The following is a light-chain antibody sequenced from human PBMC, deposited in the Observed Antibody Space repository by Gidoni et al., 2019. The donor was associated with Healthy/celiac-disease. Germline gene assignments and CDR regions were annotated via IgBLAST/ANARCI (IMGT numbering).Light chain of an antibody. CDR1: QSVSSSY. Sequence: EIVLTQSPGTLSLSPGERATLSCRASQSVSSSYLGWYQQKPGQAPRLLIYGASSRATGIPGRCSGSGSGTDFTLTISRLEAEDFAVYYCQQYGRSPYTFGQGTKLEIK. V-gene: IGKV3-20*01. CDR2: GAS. J-gene: IGKJ2*01. CDR3: QQYGRSPYT.